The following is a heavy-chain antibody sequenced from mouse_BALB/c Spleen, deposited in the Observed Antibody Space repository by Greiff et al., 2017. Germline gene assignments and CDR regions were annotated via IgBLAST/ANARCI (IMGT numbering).Heavy chain of an antibody. Sequence: EVMLVESGPGLVKPSQSLSLTCTVTGYSITSDYAWNWIRQFPGNKLEWMGYISYSGSTSYNPSLKSRISITRDTSKNQFFLQLNSVTTEDTATYYCARVGGNYVPYAMDYWGQGTSVTVSS. D-gene: IGHD2-1*01. CDR3: ARVGGNYVPYAMDY. CDR1: GYSITSDYA. J-gene: IGHJ4*01. V-gene: IGHV3-2*02. CDR2: ISYSGST.